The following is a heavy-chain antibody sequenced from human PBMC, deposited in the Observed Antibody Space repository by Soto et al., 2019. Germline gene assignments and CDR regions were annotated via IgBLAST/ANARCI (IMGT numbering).Heavy chain of an antibody. V-gene: IGHV1-18*01. D-gene: IGHD2-8*01. CDR1: GYTFTRYG. Sequence: QGHLVQSEAEVKKPGASVKVSCKASGYTFTRYGISWVRQAPGQGLEWMGWISGYKGDTNYAQKFQDRVSMTIDTSPGTAYMELRSLTSDDTAIYYCAKNGQPPYYYYGLDVWGQGTKVTVSS. J-gene: IGHJ6*02. CDR3: AKNGQPPYYYYGLDV. CDR2: ISGYKGDT.